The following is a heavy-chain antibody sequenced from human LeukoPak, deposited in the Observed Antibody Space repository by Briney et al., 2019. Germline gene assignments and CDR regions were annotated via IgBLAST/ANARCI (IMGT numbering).Heavy chain of an antibody. CDR3: AREGSDGYLFDY. J-gene: IGHJ4*02. Sequence: SQTLSLTCALSGDSVSSNSATWDWLRQSPSRGLEWLGRTYYRSKWYNDYAVSVKSRVTVNPDTSKNQFSLQLNSVTPEDTAVYYCAREGSDGYLFDYWGQGSLVIVSS. V-gene: IGHV6-1*01. D-gene: IGHD3-22*01. CDR2: TYYRSKWYN. CDR1: GDSVSSNSAT.